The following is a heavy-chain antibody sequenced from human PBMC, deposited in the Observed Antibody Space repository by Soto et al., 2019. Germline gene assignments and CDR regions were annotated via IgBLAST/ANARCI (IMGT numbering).Heavy chain of an antibody. CDR2: INPSGGST. CDR3: AISIAVAGTGGWFDP. J-gene: IGHJ5*02. D-gene: IGHD6-19*01. Sequence: APVKVSCKASGYTFTSYYMHWVRQAPGQGLEWMGIINPSGGSTSYAQKFQGRVTMTRDTSTSTVYMELSSLRSEDTAVYYCAISIAVAGTGGWFDPWGQGTLVTVSS. CDR1: GYTFTSYY. V-gene: IGHV1-46*01.